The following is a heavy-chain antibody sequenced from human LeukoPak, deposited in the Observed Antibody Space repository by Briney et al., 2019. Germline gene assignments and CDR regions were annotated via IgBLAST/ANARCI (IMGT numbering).Heavy chain of an antibody. J-gene: IGHJ4*02. Sequence: SQTLSLTCAISGDSVSSNSAAWNWIRQSPSRGLEWLGRTYYRSRWYNDYAVSVKSRITINPDTSKNQFSLQLNSVTPEDTAVYYCARERGIEGQQLSPDYFDYWGQGTLVTVSS. CDR1: GDSVSSNSAA. CDR2: TYYRSRWYN. V-gene: IGHV6-1*01. D-gene: IGHD6-13*01. CDR3: ARERGIEGQQLSPDYFDY.